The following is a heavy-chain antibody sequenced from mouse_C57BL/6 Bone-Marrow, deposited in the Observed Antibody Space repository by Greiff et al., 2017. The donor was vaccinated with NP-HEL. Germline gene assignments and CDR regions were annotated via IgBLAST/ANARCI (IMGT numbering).Heavy chain of an antibody. D-gene: IGHD1-1*01. V-gene: IGHV1-59*01. J-gene: IGHJ3*01. CDR3: ARRDYGSSYVETWFAY. CDR2: IDPSDSYT. Sequence: QVQLQQPGAELVRPGTSVKLSCKASGYTFTSYWMHWVKQRPGQGLEWIGVIDPSDSYTNYIQKFKGKATLTVDTSSSTAYMQLSSLTSEDSAVYYCARRDYGSSYVETWFAYWGQGTLVTVSA. CDR1: GYTFTSYW.